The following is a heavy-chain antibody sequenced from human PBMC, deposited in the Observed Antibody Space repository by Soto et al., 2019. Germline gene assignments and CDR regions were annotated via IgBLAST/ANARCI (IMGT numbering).Heavy chain of an antibody. D-gene: IGHD3-10*01. Sequence: TGGSLRLSCAASGFTFSSYSMNWVRQAPGKGLEWVSSISSSSSYIYYADPVKGRFTISRDNAKNSLYLQMNSLRAEDTAVYYCATYSGSYKVNWFDPWGQGTLVTVSS. J-gene: IGHJ5*02. CDR3: ATYSGSYKVNWFDP. CDR1: GFTFSSYS. V-gene: IGHV3-21*01. CDR2: ISSSSSYI.